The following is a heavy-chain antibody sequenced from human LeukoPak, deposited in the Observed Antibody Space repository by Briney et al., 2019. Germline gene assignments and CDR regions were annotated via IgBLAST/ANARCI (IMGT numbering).Heavy chain of an antibody. Sequence: QPGRSLRLSCAASGFTFSSYAMHWVRQAPGKGLEWVAVISYDGSNKYYADSVKGRFTISRDNSKNTLYLQMNSLRAEDTAVYYCSLRSWFDPWGQGTLVTVSS. J-gene: IGHJ5*02. D-gene: IGHD4-17*01. CDR1: GFTFSSYA. CDR2: ISYDGSNK. CDR3: SLRSWFDP. V-gene: IGHV3-30-3*01.